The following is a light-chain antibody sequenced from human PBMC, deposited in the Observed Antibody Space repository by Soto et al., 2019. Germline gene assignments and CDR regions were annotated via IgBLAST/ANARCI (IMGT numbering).Light chain of an antibody. V-gene: IGLV2-14*03. J-gene: IGLJ1*01. CDR3: SSYTSSSNYV. CDR2: DVS. CDR1: SSDVGGYNY. Sequence: QSALTQPASVSGSPGQSITISCTGTSSDVGGYNYVSWYQQHPGKAPKLMIYDVSNRPSGVSNRFSGSKSGNTASLTISGLQAEDEADYYCSSYTSSSNYVLGNGTKVT.